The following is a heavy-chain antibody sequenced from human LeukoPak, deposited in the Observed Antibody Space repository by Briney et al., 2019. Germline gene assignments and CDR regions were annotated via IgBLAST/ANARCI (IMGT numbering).Heavy chain of an antibody. V-gene: IGHV1-2*02. CDR3: ATLPDYGDYYFDY. J-gene: IGHJ4*02. D-gene: IGHD4-17*01. Sequence: ASVKVSCKASGYTFTDYYMHWVRQAPGQGLEWMGWINPNSGGTNYAQKFQGRVTMTRDTSISTAYMELSRLRSDDTAVYYCATLPDYGDYYFDYWGQGTLVTVSS. CDR2: INPNSGGT. CDR1: GYTFTDYY.